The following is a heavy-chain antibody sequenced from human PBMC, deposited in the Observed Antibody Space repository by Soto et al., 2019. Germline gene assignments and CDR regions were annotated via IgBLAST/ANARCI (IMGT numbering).Heavy chain of an antibody. Sequence: GGSLRLSYAASGFTFSSYAMNWVGQAPGKGLEWVSVISGSDGSTYYADSVKGRFTISRDNSKNTLNLQMNSLRAEDTAVYYCARRSSSWYFDYWGQGTLVTVSS. V-gene: IGHV3-23*01. CDR2: ISGSDGST. CDR3: ARRSSSWYFDY. CDR1: GFTFSSYA. D-gene: IGHD6-13*01. J-gene: IGHJ4*02.